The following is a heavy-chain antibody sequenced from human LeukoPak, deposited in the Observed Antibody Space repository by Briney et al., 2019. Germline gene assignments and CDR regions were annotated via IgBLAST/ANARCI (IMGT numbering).Heavy chain of an antibody. CDR1: GGSLSGYC. Sequence: KASETLPLTCSVSGGSLSGYCWAWIRQAPGQGLEWIGEIDQTRTRNYSPSLKSRLSMSVDTSTNQFSLTLTSVTAADTAMYYCARRAPIYSSDNGAYYFWGQGTLVTVSS. CDR3: ARRAPIYSSDNGAYYF. D-gene: IGHD4/OR15-4a*01. CDR2: IDQTRTR. J-gene: IGHJ4*03. V-gene: IGHV4-34*10.